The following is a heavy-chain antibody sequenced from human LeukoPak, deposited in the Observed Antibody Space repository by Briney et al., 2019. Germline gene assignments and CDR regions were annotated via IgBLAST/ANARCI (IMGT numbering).Heavy chain of an antibody. CDR1: GYTFTSYY. V-gene: IGHV1-46*01. CDR3: ARFPSAYYYDSSGYDY. J-gene: IGHJ4*02. CDR2: INPSGGST. Sequence: GASVKVSCKASGYTFTSYYMHWVRQAPGQGLEWMGIINPSGGSTSYAQKFQGRVTMTRDTSTSTVYMELSSLRSEDTAVYYCARFPSAYYYDSSGYDYWGQGTLVTVSS. D-gene: IGHD3-22*01.